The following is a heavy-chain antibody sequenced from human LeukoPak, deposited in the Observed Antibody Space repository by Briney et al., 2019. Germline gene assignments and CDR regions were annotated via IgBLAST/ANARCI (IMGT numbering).Heavy chain of an antibody. Sequence: SETLSLTCTVSGVSISSSNSYWGWIRQPPGKGLEWIGSIYYSGNTYYNASLKSQVSISIDTSKNQFSLRLSSVTAADTAVYYCARDNDYYDSSGYPGSFDTWGQGILVTVSS. CDR2: IYYSGNT. D-gene: IGHD3-22*01. CDR3: ARDNDYYDSSGYPGSFDT. V-gene: IGHV4-39*07. J-gene: IGHJ4*02. CDR1: GVSISSSNSY.